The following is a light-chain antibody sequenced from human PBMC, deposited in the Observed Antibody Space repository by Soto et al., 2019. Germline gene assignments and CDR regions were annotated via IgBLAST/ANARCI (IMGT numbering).Light chain of an antibody. V-gene: IGKV3-20*01. J-gene: IGKJ1*01. CDR1: QAVNTS. CDR2: GAS. Sequence: EIVFTQSPATLSSVPGDRVTLSCRASQAVNTSLAWYQHKPGQAPRLLIYGASTTAPGIPDRFSGSGSGTDFPLTIRRLEPEDFAVYYCQQYGSSGKFGEGTKVDIK. CDR3: QQYGSSGK.